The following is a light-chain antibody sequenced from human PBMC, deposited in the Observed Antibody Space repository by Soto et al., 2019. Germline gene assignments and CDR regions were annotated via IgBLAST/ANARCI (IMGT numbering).Light chain of an antibody. CDR3: QQYTGT. Sequence: DIQMTQSPSTLSASFAYRFTITCRASESISTWLAWYQQKPGRAPKLPIYDASNLESGVPSRFSGSSSGTEFILTIDSVQPDDFATYYCQQYTGTFGQGTKVDIK. V-gene: IGKV1-5*01. J-gene: IGKJ1*01. CDR1: ESISTW. CDR2: DAS.